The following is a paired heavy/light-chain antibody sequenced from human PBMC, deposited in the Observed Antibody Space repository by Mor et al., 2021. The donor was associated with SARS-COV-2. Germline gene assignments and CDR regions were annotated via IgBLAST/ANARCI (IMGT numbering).Heavy chain of an antibody. CDR2: INNDGSST. V-gene: IGHV3-74*01. CDR3: ARDLTPFGVVIGDGMDV. CDR1: GFTFSRYY. D-gene: IGHD3-3*01. J-gene: IGHJ6*02. Sequence: EVQLVESGGGLVQPGGSLRLSCAASGFTFSRYYMHWVRQAPGKGLVWVSRINNDGSSTTYADSVKGRFTISRDNAKNTVYLQINSLRVDDTAVYYCARDLTPFGVVIGDGMDVWGQGTTITVSS.
Light chain of an antibody. J-gene: IGLJ3*02. CDR1: KLGEKF. CDR2: QNN. Sequence: SYELTQPPSVSVSPGQTASITCSGDKLGEKFACWYQQKSGQSPILIIYQNNQRPSGIPERFSGSNSGNTATLTISGTQAMDEADYYCQAWDSTTVLFGGGTKLTVL. V-gene: IGLV3-1*01. CDR3: QAWDSTTVL.